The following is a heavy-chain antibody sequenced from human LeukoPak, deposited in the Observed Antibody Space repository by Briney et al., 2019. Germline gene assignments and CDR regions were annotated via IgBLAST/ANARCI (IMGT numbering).Heavy chain of an antibody. D-gene: IGHD2-8*02. J-gene: IGHJ4*02. V-gene: IGHV1-46*01. CDR2: INPTGTGT. CDR1: GYTFSNYY. CDR3: AREESGRYFDY. Sequence: ASVKVSCKASGYTFSNYYMHWVRQAPGQGLEWMGLINPTGTGTNYAQKCRGRVTLTRDTSTTTVYMQLSRLTSEASAVYYCAREESGRYFDYWGQGTLVTVSS.